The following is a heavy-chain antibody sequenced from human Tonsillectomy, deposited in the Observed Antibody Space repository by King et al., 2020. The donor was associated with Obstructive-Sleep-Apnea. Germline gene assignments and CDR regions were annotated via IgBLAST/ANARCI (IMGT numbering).Heavy chain of an antibody. CDR2: IIPIFGIP. Sequence: QVQLVQSGAEVKKPGSSVNVSCKTSGSSFGSHAISWVRQAPGQGLEWMGGIIPIFGIPNSAQKFQGRVTFVADESTSTAYMELRNLRSEDTAVYYCARDIGNFSDYLDYWGQGTLVTVSS. CDR1: GSSFGSHA. CDR3: ARDIGNFSDYLDY. J-gene: IGHJ4*02. D-gene: IGHD1-26*01. V-gene: IGHV1-69*01.